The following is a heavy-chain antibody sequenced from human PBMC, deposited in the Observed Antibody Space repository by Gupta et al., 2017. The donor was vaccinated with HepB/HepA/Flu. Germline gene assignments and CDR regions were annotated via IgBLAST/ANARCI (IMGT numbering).Heavy chain of an antibody. D-gene: IGHD3-22*01. V-gene: IGHV3-49*05. Sequence: EVQVVESGGGLVKPGRSLRLSCTASGFTFGDYAMSWFRQAPGQGLEWVGFIRSKAYGGTTEYAASVKGRFTISRDDSKSIAYLQMNSLKTEDTAVYYCTRERGAYYYDSSGYFDYWGQGTLVTVSS. CDR2: IRSKAYGGTT. CDR1: GFTFGDYA. CDR3: TRERGAYYYDSSGYFDY. J-gene: IGHJ4*02.